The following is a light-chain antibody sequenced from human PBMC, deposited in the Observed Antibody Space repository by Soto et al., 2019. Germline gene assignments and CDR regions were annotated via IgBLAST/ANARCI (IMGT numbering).Light chain of an antibody. J-gene: IGKJ4*01. CDR3: QQYGTLPPT. CDR2: GAS. CDR1: QTVTNTY. Sequence: EIVLTQSPGTLSLSPGERATLSCRASQTVTNTYLAWYQQKSGQAPNFLIYGASNRAPGIPDRFSGSGSGTDFTLTISRLEPEDVAVYYCQQYGTLPPTFGGGTKVEI. V-gene: IGKV3-20*01.